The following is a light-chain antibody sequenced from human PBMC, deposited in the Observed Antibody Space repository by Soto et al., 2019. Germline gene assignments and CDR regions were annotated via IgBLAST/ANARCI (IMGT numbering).Light chain of an antibody. CDR1: SGGNVDTYK. Sequence: QSVLTQPSSFSASPGTSASLTCTLRSGGNVDTYKIYWCQQKPGSPPQYLLMYTSDSDKHQGSGVHSRFSRSKDASANAGILLIAGLQFEDEADYYYLIWHGSSWLFGGGTQLTVL. J-gene: IGLJ3*02. CDR2: YTSDSDK. CDR3: LIWHGSSWL. V-gene: IGLV5-45*03.